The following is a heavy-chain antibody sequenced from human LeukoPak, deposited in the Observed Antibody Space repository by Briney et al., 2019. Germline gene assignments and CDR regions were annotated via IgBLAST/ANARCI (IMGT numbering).Heavy chain of an antibody. V-gene: IGHV1-18*01. CDR2: ISAYNGNT. CDR3: ASAYYDSSCYPPWVSAGFDY. CDR1: GYTFTSYG. Sequence: ASVKVSCKASGYTFTSYGISWVRQAPGQGLEWMGWISAYNGNTNYAQKLQGRVTMTTDTSTSTAYMELRSLRSDDTAVYYCASAYYDSSCYPPWVSAGFDYWGQGTLVTVSS. D-gene: IGHD3-22*01. J-gene: IGHJ4*02.